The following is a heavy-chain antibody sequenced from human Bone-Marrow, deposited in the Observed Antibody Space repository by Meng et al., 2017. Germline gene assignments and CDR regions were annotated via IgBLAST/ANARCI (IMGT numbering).Heavy chain of an antibody. D-gene: IGHD5-24*01. V-gene: IGHV3-74*01. CDR2: INTDGTTT. J-gene: IGHJ4*02. CDR1: GFTFSSYW. CDR3: ARDMRGVRWLEVDY. Sequence: GGSLRLSCAASGFTFSSYWMHWVRQTPGKGLVWVSRINTDGTTTTYADSVKGRFTISRDNAKNTLYLQMNSLRGEDTAVYYCARDMRGVRWLEVDYWGQGTLVTVSS.